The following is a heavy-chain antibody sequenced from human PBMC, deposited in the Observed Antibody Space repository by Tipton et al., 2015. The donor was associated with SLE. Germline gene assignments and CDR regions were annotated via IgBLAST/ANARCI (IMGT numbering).Heavy chain of an antibody. J-gene: IGHJ4*02. CDR1: GGSFSAYY. CDR3: ARYLDWNYTFIDF. V-gene: IGHV4-34*01. D-gene: IGHD1-7*01. CDR2: INHSGST. Sequence: TLSLTCAVYGGSFSAYYWSWIRQPPGKGLEWIGDINHSGSTNYNPSLKSRVTISRDTSEKQVSLKLTSVTAADTAVYYCARYLDWNYTFIDFWGQGSLVTVSS.